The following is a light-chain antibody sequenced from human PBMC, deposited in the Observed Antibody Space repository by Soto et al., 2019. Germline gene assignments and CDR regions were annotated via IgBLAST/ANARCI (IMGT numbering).Light chain of an antibody. Sequence: DIQMTPSPSALSASVGDRVTITCRASQSISSWLAWYQQKPGKAPKLLIYKASSLESGVPSRFSGSGSGTEFTLTISSLQPDDFATYYCQHYKFFPWTFGQGTKVDIK. CDR1: QSISSW. J-gene: IGKJ1*01. CDR2: KAS. CDR3: QHYKFFPWT. V-gene: IGKV1-5*03.